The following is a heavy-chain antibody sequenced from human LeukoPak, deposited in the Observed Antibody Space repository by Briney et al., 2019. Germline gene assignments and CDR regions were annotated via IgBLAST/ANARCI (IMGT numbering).Heavy chain of an antibody. J-gene: IGHJ4*02. CDR1: GFTFSSYA. Sequence: GGSLRLSCAASGFTFSSYAMSWVRQAPGKGLDWVSAISGSGGSTYYADSVKGRFTISRDNSKNTLYLQMNSLRAEDTAVYYCAKGTNIVVIPVARDFDYWGQGTLVTVSS. CDR2: ISGSGGST. CDR3: AKGTNIVVIPVARDFDY. D-gene: IGHD2-2*01. V-gene: IGHV3-23*01.